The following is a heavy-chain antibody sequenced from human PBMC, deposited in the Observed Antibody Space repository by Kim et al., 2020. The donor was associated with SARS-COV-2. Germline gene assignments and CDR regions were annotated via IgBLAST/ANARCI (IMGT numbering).Heavy chain of an antibody. D-gene: IGHD3-22*01. V-gene: IGHV3-33*08. J-gene: IGHJ6*02. CDR2: IWYDGSNK. CDR3: ARDPGGITMLVVVNYYYGMDV. Sequence: GGSLRLSCAASGFTFSSYGMHWVRQAPGKGLEWVAVIWYDGSNKYYADSVKGRFTISRDNSKNTLYLQMNSLRAEDTAVYYCARDPGGITMLVVVNYYYGMDVWGQGTTVTVSS. CDR1: GFTFSSYG.